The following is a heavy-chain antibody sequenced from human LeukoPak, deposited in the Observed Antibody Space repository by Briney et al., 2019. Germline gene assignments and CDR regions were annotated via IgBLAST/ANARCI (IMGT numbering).Heavy chain of an antibody. CDR1: GGSISSFY. Sequence: SETLSLTCTVSGGSISSFYWSWIRQPPGKGLEWIGYIYYSGSTNYNPSLKSRVTISVDTSKNQFSLNLSSVTAADTAVYYCARSRFYDSSGYAFDPWGQGTLVTVSS. CDR3: ARSRFYDSSGYAFDP. CDR2: IYYSGST. D-gene: IGHD3-22*01. J-gene: IGHJ5*02. V-gene: IGHV4-59*01.